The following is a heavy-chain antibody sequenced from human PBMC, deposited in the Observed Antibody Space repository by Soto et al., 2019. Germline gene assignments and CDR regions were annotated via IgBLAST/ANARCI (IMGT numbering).Heavy chain of an antibody. CDR2: INHSGST. J-gene: IGHJ4*02. D-gene: IGHD3-10*01. CDR1: GGSFSGYY. Sequence: QVQLQQWGAGLLKPSETLSLTCAVYGGSFSGYYWSWIRQPPGKGLEWIGEINHSGSTNYNPSLKSRVTXSXXTSKNQFALKLSSVTAADAAVYYCAWGYYYGDLDYWGQGTLVTVSS. V-gene: IGHV4-34*01. CDR3: AWGYYYGDLDY.